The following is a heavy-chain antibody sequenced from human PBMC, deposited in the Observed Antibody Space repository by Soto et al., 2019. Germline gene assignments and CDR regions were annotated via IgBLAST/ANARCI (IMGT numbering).Heavy chain of an antibody. J-gene: IGHJ4*02. CDR3: AKKFYHQFES. CDR1: GFTFSNYA. V-gene: IGHV3-23*01. Sequence: EVQLLESGGGLVQPGGSLRLSCAASGFTFSNYAMGWVRQAPGKGLEWVSAINTGGDETYYADSVKGRFTISRDNSKNTLYLQMHSLRGEDTATYYCAKKFYHQFESWGQGTLLTVSS. D-gene: IGHD2-2*01. CDR2: INTGGDET.